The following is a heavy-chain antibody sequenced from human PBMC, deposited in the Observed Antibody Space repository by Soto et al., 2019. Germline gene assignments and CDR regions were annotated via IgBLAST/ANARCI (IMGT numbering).Heavy chain of an antibody. V-gene: IGHV1-18*01. J-gene: IGHJ4*02. CDR1: GYTFSNYG. Sequence: QVRLVQSGAEVKKPGASVKVSCKTSGYTFSNYGINWVRQAPGQGLEWMGWISAYNGNTNFAQKLQGRVSLTTDTSSTTAYMELRSLTSDDTAVYYCSGDLVPGYTGFSDYWGQGTLVTVSS. D-gene: IGHD5-12*01. CDR2: ISAYNGNT. CDR3: SGDLVPGYTGFSDY.